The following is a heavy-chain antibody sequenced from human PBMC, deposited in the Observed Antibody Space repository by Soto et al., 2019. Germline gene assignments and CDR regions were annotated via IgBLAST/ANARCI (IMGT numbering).Heavy chain of an antibody. D-gene: IGHD3-16*02. V-gene: IGHV5-51*01. J-gene: IGHJ4*02. CDR2: IYPGDSDT. Sequence: GESLKISCKGSGYSFTSYWIGWVRQMPGKGLEWMGIIYPGDSDTRYSPSFQGQVTISADKSISTAYLQWSSLKASDTAMYYCARTYYDYIWGSYLVFDYWGQGTLVTVSS. CDR3: ARTYYDYIWGSYLVFDY. CDR1: GYSFTSYW.